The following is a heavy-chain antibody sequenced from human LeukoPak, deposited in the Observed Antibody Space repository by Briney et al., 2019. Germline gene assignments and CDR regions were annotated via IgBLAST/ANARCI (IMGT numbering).Heavy chain of an antibody. CDR1: GYTFTSYG. Sequence: ASVNVSCKASGYTFTSYGISWVRQAPGQGLEWMGWISAYNGNTNYAQKLQGRVTMTTDTSTSTAYMELRSLRSDDTAVYYCARGRHVLRFLEWLFFDYWGEGTLVTVSS. J-gene: IGHJ4*02. CDR3: ARGRHVLRFLEWLFFDY. D-gene: IGHD3-3*01. V-gene: IGHV1-18*01. CDR2: ISAYNGNT.